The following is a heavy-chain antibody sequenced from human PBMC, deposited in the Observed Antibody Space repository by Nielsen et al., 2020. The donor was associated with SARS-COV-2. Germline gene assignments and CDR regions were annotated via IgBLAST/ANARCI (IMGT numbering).Heavy chain of an antibody. CDR1: GFTFSSYW. CDR2: IKQDGSEK. CDR3: ARGGATNFDY. V-gene: IGHV3-7*01. D-gene: IGHD1-26*01. J-gene: IGHJ4*02. Sequence: GESLKISCAASGFTFSSYWMSWVRQAPGKGLEWVANIKQDGSEKYYVDSVKGRFTISRDNAKNTLYLQMNSLRAEDTAVYYCARGGATNFDYWGQGTLVTVSS.